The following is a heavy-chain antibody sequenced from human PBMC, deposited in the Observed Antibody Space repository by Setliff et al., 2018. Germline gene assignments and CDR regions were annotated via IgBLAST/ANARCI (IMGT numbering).Heavy chain of an antibody. CDR3: ARHRAVAGAYYFDF. CDR2: IYYSGNT. D-gene: IGHD6-19*01. J-gene: IGHJ4*02. Sequence: SETLSLTCAVSVYSISRDCHWGWIRQPPGKGLEWIGSIYYSGNTYYNASLKGRVTISGDTSKNQFSLKLTAVTAADTAIYYCARHRAVAGAYYFDFWGQGTPVTSPQ. V-gene: IGHV4-38-2*01. CDR1: VYSISRDCH.